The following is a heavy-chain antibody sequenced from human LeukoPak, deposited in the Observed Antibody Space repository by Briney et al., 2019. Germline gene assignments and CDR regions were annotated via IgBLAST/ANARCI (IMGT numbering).Heavy chain of an antibody. J-gene: IGHJ4*02. CDR1: GGSISNYY. CDR2: IYYTGST. D-gene: IGHD4-17*01. V-gene: IGHV4-59*12. CDR3: ARGPTTVTRAFDY. Sequence: ASETLSLTCTVSGGSISNYYWNWIRQPPGKGLEWIGYIYYTGSTNYNPSLKSRVTMSVDTSKNQFSLNLNSVTAADTAVYYCARGPTTVTRAFDYWGQGTLVTVSS.